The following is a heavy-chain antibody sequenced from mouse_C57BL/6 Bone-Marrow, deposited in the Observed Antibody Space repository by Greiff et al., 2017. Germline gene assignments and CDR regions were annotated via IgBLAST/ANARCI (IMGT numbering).Heavy chain of an antibody. Sequence: EVQLQESGGGLVKPGGSLKLSCAASGFTFSDSGMHWVRQAPEKGLEWVAYISSGGSTIYYADTVKGRFTISRDNAKNTLFLQMTRLRSEDTAMYYCARSGFYYGYCDYWGQGTTPTVSA. V-gene: IGHV5-17*01. CDR2: ISSGGSTI. J-gene: IGHJ2*01. CDR3: ARSGFYYGYCDY. D-gene: IGHD2-1*01. CDR1: GFTFSDSG.